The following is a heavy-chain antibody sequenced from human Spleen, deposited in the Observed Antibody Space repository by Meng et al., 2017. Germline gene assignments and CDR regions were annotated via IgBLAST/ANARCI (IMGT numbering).Heavy chain of an antibody. CDR3: ARRAVRGDIDY. Sequence: QVQLRESGPALVKPSETLSLTCAVSGDSITNHNWWAWVRQPPGKGLEWMGSINYSGTTYYHSSLKSRVTISVDTSKMQFSLRLTSVTAADTAVYYCARRAVRGDIDYWGHGTLVTVSS. J-gene: IGHJ4*01. V-gene: IGHV4-39*01. D-gene: IGHD3-10*01. CDR1: GDSITNHNW. CDR2: INYSGTT.